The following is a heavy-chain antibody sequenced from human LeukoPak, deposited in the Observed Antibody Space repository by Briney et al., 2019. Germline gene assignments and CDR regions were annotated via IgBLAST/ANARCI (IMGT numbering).Heavy chain of an antibody. Sequence: ASLTVSCTASGYTFNTYSICWVRQAPRQGLEWMGLISTYDGNSNYEQTLQGRVTITTDTSTRTDFMVLRSLRSAATAAYYCSRWSYSSAWYFGTFDSGGQGTTVT. CDR2: ISTYDGNS. D-gene: IGHD6-19*01. CDR3: SRWSYSSAWYFGTFDS. CDR1: GYTFNTYS. J-gene: IGHJ3*02. V-gene: IGHV1-18*01.